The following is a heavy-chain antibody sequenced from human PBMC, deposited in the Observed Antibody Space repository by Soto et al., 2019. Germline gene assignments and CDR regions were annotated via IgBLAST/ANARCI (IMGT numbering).Heavy chain of an antibody. CDR1: GNTVPNYA. CDR3: ARGPLPYYYYGMDV. V-gene: IGHV1-3*01. D-gene: IGHD2-15*01. J-gene: IGHJ6*02. CDR2: INGGNGNT. Sequence: ASVKVSCKASGNTVPNYAIHWVRQAPGQRLEWMGWINGGNGNTYYSEQFQGRVTITRDTSASTAYMELSSLRSEDTAVYYCARGPLPYYYYGMDVWGQGTTVTVSS.